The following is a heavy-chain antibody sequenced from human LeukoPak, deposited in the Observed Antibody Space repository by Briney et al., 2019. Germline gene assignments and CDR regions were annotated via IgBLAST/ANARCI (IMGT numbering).Heavy chain of an antibody. CDR2: TYYNGNT. J-gene: IGHJ5*01. CDR1: GDSISNYL. Sequence: SETLSLTCTVSGDSISNYLWNWIRQPPGKGLEWIGYTYYNGNTNSNPSLRSRVSMSVDTSKNQFSLKLTSTTAADTAIYYCARRIVGTGWGRENWLDSWGQGTLVTVSS. D-gene: IGHD3/OR15-3a*01. V-gene: IGHV4-59*08. CDR3: ARRIVGTGWGRENWLDS.